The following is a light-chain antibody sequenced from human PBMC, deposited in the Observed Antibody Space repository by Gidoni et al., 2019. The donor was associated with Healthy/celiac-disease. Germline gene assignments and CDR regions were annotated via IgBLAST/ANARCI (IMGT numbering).Light chain of an antibody. CDR2: KDS. CDR3: QSADSSGTHVV. Sequence: SYELSQPPSVSVSPGQTARITCSGDALPKQYAYWYQQKPGQAPVLVIYKDSERPSGIPERFSGSSSGTTVTLTIGGVQAEDKADYYCQSADSSGTHVVFGGGTKLTVL. J-gene: IGLJ2*01. V-gene: IGLV3-25*03. CDR1: ALPKQY.